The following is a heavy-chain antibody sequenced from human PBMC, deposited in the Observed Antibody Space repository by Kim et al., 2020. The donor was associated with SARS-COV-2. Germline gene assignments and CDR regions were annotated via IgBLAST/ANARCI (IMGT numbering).Heavy chain of an antibody. CDR1: GFSLSTTGVG. J-gene: IGHJ5*02. CDR2: FYWDEDK. CDR3: VHSVRSTAYS. D-gene: IGHD2-21*01. Sequence: SGPTLVNPTQTLTLTCTFSGFSLSTTGVGVGWIRQPPGKALEWLAVFYWDEDKRYSPFLMSRLTITTDTSKNQVVLRMTNMDPVDTATYYCVHSVRSTAYSWGQGTLGTVSS. V-gene: IGHV2-5*02.